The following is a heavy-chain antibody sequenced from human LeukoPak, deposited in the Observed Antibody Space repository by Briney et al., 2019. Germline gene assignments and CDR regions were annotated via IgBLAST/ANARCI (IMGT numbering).Heavy chain of an antibody. J-gene: IGHJ4*02. CDR3: AKTSRDVLTGYANPTDY. CDR1: GFTFSSYA. CDR2: ISGSGGRL. D-gene: IGHD3-9*01. Sequence: GGSLRLSCAASGFTFSSYAMSWVRQAPGKGLEWVSAISGSGGRLYNADSVKGRFTISRDNSKNTLYLQMNSLRAGDTAVYYCAKTSRDVLTGYANPTDYWGQGTLVTVSS. V-gene: IGHV3-23*01.